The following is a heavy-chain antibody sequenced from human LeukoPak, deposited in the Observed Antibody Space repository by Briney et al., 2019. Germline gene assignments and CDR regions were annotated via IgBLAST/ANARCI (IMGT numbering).Heavy chain of an antibody. CDR1: GGSISSSSYY. Sequence: SETLSLTCTVSGGSISSSSYYWGWIRQPPGKGLEWIGSIYYSGSTYYNPSLKSRVTISVDTSKNQFSLKLSSVTAADTAVYYCARRSWYDFWSGYHDYWGQGTLVTVSS. J-gene: IGHJ4*02. CDR3: ARRSWYDFWSGYHDY. V-gene: IGHV4-39*01. CDR2: IYYSGST. D-gene: IGHD3-3*01.